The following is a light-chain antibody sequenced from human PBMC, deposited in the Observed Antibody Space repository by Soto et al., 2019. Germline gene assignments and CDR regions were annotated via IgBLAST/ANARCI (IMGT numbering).Light chain of an antibody. V-gene: IGKV1-5*03. CDR3: QHYNSYSEA. J-gene: IGKJ1*01. CDR2: KAS. Sequence: IQMTLSPATLSVSEGDRVTITCRASQTISSWLAWYQQKPGKAPKLLIYKASTLKSGVPSRFSGSGSGTEFTLTISSLQPDDFATYYCQHYNSYSEAFGQGTKVDI. CDR1: QTISSW.